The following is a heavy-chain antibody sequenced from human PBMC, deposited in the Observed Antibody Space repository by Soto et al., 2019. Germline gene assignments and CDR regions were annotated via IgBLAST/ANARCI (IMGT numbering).Heavy chain of an antibody. D-gene: IGHD7-27*01. V-gene: IGHV1-3*01. J-gene: IGHJ4*02. CDR2: INAGNGNT. Sequence: ASVKVSCKASGYTFTTYAMHWVRQAPGQRLEWMGWINAGNGNTKYSQKFQGRVTITRDTSASTAYMELNSLRGDDTAVYYCARRLWAYWGQGTLVTVSS. CDR3: ARRLWAY. CDR1: GYTFTTYA.